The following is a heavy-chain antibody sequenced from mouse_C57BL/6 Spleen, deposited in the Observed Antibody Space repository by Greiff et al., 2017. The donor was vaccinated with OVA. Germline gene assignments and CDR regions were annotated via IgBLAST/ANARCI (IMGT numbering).Heavy chain of an antibody. Sequence: QVQLQQPGAELVKPGASVKMSCKASGYTFTSYWITWVKQRPGQGLEWIGDIYPGSGSTNYNEKFKSKATLTVDTSSSTAYMQLSGLTSEDSAVYYCSGGNYGSSPFDYWGQGTTLTVSS. CDR3: SGGNYGSSPFDY. V-gene: IGHV1-55*01. J-gene: IGHJ2*01. CDR1: GYTFTSYW. CDR2: IYPGSGST. D-gene: IGHD1-1*01.